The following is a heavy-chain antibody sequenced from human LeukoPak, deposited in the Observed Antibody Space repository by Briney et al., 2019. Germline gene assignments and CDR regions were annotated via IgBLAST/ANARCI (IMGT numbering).Heavy chain of an antibody. J-gene: IGHJ4*02. CDR3: ARGRRDFDY. Sequence: GGSLRLSCAASGFTFRGYWMHWVRQAPGKGLVWVSRINSDGYSITYADSVKGRFTISRDNAKNTLYLQMNSLIAEDTAVYFCARGRRDFDYWGQGTLVTVSS. V-gene: IGHV3-74*03. CDR2: INSDGYSI. CDR1: GFTFRGYW.